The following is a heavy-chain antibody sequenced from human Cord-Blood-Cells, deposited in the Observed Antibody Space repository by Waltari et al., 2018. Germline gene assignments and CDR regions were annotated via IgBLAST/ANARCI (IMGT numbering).Heavy chain of an antibody. V-gene: IGHV3-7*01. Sequence: EVQLVESGGGLVQPGGSLRLSCAASGFTFSSYWISWGRQAPGKGLEGVANKKKDGSEKYYVDSVKGRFTISRDNAKNSLYLQMNSLRAEDTAVYYCASSIAAAAYFDYWGQGTLVTVSS. CDR1: GFTFSSYW. D-gene: IGHD6-13*01. J-gene: IGHJ4*02. CDR3: ASSIAAAAYFDY. CDR2: KKKDGSEK.